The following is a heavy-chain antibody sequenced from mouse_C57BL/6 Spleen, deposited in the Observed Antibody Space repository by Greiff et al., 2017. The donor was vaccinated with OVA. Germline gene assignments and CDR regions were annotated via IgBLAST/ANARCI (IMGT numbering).Heavy chain of an antibody. CDR1: GFTFSDYG. V-gene: IGHV5-17*01. CDR3: ARGGLPYYYAMDY. Sequence: DVHLVESGGGLVKPGGSLKLSCAASGFTFSDYGMHWVRQAPEKGLEWVAYISSGSSTIYYADTVKGRFTISRDNAKNTLFLQMTSLRSEDTAMYYCARGGLPYYYAMDYWGQGPSVTVSS. CDR2: ISSGSSTI. D-gene: IGHD2-4*01. J-gene: IGHJ4*01.